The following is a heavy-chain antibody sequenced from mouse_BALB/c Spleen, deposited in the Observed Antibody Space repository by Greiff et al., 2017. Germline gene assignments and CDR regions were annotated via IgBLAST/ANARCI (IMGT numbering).Heavy chain of an antibody. V-gene: IGHV3-2*02. Sequence: EVQLVESGPGLVKPSQSLSLTCTVSGYSFTSDYAWYLIRQRPGNKLEWRGCISYSGTTSYNPSLTRRISNTRDTSKNEFFLQLNLVTTEDTATCYSARGGYWESDYWGQGTTVTVSA. CDR3: ARGGYWESDY. CDR1: GYSFTSDYA. J-gene: IGHJ2*01. CDR2: ISYSGTT. D-gene: IGHD4-1*01.